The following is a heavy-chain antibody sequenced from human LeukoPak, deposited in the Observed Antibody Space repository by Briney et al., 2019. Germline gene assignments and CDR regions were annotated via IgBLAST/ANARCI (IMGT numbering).Heavy chain of an antibody. V-gene: IGHV3-23*01. CDR3: ARDKITEHYFDY. CDR1: GFTFSSYA. J-gene: IGHJ4*02. CDR2: ISGSGDST. Sequence: GGSLRLSCAASGFTFSSYAMSWVRQAPGRGLEWVSAISGSGDSTYYADSVKGRFTISRDNSKNTLYLQMNSLRAEDTAVYYCARDKITEHYFDYWGQGTLVTVSS.